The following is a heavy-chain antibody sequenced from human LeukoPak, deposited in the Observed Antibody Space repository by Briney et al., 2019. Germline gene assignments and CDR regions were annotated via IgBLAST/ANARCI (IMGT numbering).Heavy chain of an antibody. CDR1: GGSISSSSYY. J-gene: IGHJ4*02. CDR2: IYYSGST. D-gene: IGHD3-22*01. Sequence: TSETLSLTCTVSGGSISSSSYYWGWIRQPPGKGLDCIGSIYYSGSTYYNPSLKGRVTISVDTSKNQFSLKLSSVTAADTAVYYCARRDYYDSSGPDPVYWGQGTLVTVPS. V-gene: IGHV4-39*01. CDR3: ARRDYYDSSGPDPVY.